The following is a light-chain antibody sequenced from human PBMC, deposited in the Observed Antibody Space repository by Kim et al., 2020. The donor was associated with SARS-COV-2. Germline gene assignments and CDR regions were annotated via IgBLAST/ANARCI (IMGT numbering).Light chain of an antibody. J-gene: IGKJ4*01. V-gene: IGKV3-20*01. Sequence: SPGERATLSCRASQSVSNSYLAWSQQKPGQAPRLLIYCASSRATGIPDRFSGSGSGTDFTFSISRLEPEDFAVYYCQQYGSSPLTFGGGTKVDIK. CDR1: QSVSNSY. CDR2: CAS. CDR3: QQYGSSPLT.